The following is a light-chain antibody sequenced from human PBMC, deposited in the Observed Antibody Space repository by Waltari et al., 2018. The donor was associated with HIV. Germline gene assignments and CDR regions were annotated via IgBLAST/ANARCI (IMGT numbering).Light chain of an antibody. CDR3: AAWDDSLSGRYV. CDR1: SSNIGSKY. CDR2: RNN. J-gene: IGLJ1*01. Sequence: QSVLTQPPSASGTSGQRVTIPCSGSSSNIGSKYVYWNRQLPGTAPNLLIYRNNQRPSGVPDRFSGSKSGTSASLAISGLRSEDEADYYCAAWDDSLSGRYVFGTGTKVTVL. V-gene: IGLV1-47*01.